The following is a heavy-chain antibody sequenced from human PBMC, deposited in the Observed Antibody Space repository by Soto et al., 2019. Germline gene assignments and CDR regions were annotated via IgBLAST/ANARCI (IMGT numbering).Heavy chain of an antibody. V-gene: IGHV4-59*01. D-gene: IGHD5-12*01. Sequence: QVQLQESGPGLVKPSETLSLTCTVSGGSISSYYWSWIRQPPGKGLEWIGYIYYSGSTNYNPSLKSRVTISVDTSKNQFSLKLGSVTAADTAVYYCARGGLRSLRYWGQGTLVTVSS. CDR3: ARGGLRSLRY. CDR1: GGSISSYY. CDR2: IYYSGST. J-gene: IGHJ4*02.